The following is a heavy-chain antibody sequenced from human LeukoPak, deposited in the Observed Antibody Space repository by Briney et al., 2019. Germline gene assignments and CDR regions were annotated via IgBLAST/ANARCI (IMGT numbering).Heavy chain of an antibody. Sequence: PSETLSLTCTVSGGSISSSYLWGWLRQPSGKGLEWIGNVYDSGSTYYNPSLKSRVTISVDTSENQFSLKLSSVTAADTAVYYCASPASQVYYDSSGYYPGYYDYWGQGTLVTVSS. CDR3: ASPASQVYYDSSGYYPGYYDY. V-gene: IGHV4-39*01. CDR2: VYDSGST. D-gene: IGHD3-22*01. J-gene: IGHJ4*02. CDR1: GGSISSSYL.